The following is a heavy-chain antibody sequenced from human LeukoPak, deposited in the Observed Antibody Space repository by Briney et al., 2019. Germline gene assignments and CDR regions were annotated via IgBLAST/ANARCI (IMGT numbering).Heavy chain of an antibody. Sequence: GASVKVSCKASGGTFSSYAISWVRQAPGQGLEWMGGIIPIFGTANYAQTFQGRVTITADESTSTAYMELTSLRSEDTAVYYCARDRLPVGATGWFDPWGQGTLVTVSS. D-gene: IGHD1-26*01. CDR2: IIPIFGTA. CDR3: ARDRLPVGATGWFDP. V-gene: IGHV1-69*13. J-gene: IGHJ5*02. CDR1: GGTFSSYA.